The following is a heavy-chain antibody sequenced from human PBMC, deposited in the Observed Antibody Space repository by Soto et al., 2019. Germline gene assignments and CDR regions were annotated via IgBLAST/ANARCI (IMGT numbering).Heavy chain of an antibody. J-gene: IGHJ4*02. Sequence: GASVKVSCKASGYTFTGYYMHWVRQAPGQGLEWMGGINPNSGATNYAQNFQGRVTMTRDTSISTAYMELSRLRSDDTAVYYCARVEQQLVRFDYWGQGTLVTVYS. CDR3: ARVEQQLVRFDY. CDR1: GYTFTGYY. CDR2: INPNSGAT. D-gene: IGHD6-13*01. V-gene: IGHV1-2*02.